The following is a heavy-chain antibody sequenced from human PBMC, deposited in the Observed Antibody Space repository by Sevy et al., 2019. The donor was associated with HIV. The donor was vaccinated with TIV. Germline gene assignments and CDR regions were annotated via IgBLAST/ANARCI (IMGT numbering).Heavy chain of an antibody. V-gene: IGHV3-7*01. J-gene: IGHJ4*02. CDR2: IKQDGSVK. D-gene: IGHD6-13*01. CDR3: VRAIAADGSF. CDR1: EFTLNSYW. Sequence: GGSLRLSCVASEFTLNSYWMSWVRQAPGKGLEWVANIKQDGSVKYYVDSVKGRFTISRDNARNSLYLQMNSLRVEDTALYYCVRAIAADGSFWGQGTLVTVSS.